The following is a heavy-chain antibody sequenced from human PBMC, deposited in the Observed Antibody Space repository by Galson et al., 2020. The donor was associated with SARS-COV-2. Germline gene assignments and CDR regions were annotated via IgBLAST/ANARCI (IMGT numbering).Heavy chain of an antibody. D-gene: IGHD3-22*01. Sequence: SETLSLTCTVSGGSISSYYWSWIRQPPGKGLEWIGYIYYSGSTNYNPSLKSRVTISVDTSKNQFSLKLSSVTAADTAVYYCARQSLDYYDSSDNAFDIWGQGTMVTVSS. CDR1: GGSISSYY. V-gene: IGHV4-59*08. CDR2: IYYSGST. CDR3: ARQSLDYYDSSDNAFDI. J-gene: IGHJ3*02.